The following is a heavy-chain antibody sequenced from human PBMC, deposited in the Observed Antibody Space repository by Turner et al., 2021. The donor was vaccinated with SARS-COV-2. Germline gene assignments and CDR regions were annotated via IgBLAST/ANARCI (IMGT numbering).Heavy chain of an antibody. CDR3: ATANTIFGVVTNYYYYYGMDV. CDR2: FDPEDVET. Sequence: QVQLVQSGAEVKKPGASVKVSCKVSGYTLTELSMHWVRQAPGKGLEWMGGFDPEDVETIYAQKFQGRVTMTEETSTDTAYMELSSLRSEDTAVYYCATANTIFGVVTNYYYYYGMDVWGQGTTVTVSS. V-gene: IGHV1-24*01. D-gene: IGHD3-3*01. J-gene: IGHJ6*02. CDR1: GYTLTELS.